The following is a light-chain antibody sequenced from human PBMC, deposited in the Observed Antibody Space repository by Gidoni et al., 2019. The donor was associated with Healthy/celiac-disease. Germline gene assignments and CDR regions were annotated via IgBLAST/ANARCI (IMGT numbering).Light chain of an antibody. CDR2: AAS. CDR3: QQSYSTPSIT. CDR1: QSISSY. V-gene: IGKV1-39*01. J-gene: IGKJ5*01. Sequence: DIPVTQSPSSLSASVGDRVTITCRASQSISSYLNWYQQKPGKAPKLLIYAASSLQSGVPSRFSGSGSGTDFTLTISSLQPEDFATYYCQQSYSTPSITFGQGTRLEIK.